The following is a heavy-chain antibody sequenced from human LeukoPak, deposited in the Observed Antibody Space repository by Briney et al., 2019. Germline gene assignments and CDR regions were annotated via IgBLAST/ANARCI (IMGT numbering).Heavy chain of an antibody. D-gene: IGHD3-16*01. CDR2: IYYSGTI. J-gene: IGHJ4*02. CDR3: ARDRSLGIIDY. V-gene: IGHV4-59*01. CDR1: GCPICYYY. Sequence: PSETLSLTCTVSGCPICYYYWGWIRQPPGKGLEWIGYIYYSGTIKYNPSLKSRVTISVDASKNHFSLNLTSVTAADTAVYYCARDRSLGIIDYWGQGNLVTVSS.